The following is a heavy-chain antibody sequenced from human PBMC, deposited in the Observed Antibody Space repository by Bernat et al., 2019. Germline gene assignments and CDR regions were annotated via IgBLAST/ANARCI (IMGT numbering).Heavy chain of an antibody. D-gene: IGHD6-13*01. Sequence: QVQLQQWGAGLLKPSETLSLTCAVYGGSFSGYYWSWIRQPPGKGLEWIGEIYHSGSTNYNPSLKSRVTISVDTSKNQFSLKLSSVTDADTAVYYCAGSFIAAAYYFDYWGQGTLVTVSS. V-gene: IGHV4-34*01. CDR3: AGSFIAAAYYFDY. J-gene: IGHJ4*02. CDR1: GGSFSGYY. CDR2: IYHSGST.